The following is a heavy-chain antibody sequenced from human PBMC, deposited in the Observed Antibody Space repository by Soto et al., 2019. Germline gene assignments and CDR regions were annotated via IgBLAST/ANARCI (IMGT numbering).Heavy chain of an antibody. CDR3: ARSYYGSGSRPHAFDI. Sequence: QVQLVQSGAEVKKPGSSVKVSCKASGGTFSSYAISWVRQAPGQGLEWMGGIIPIFGTANYAQKFQGRVTITADESTSTAYMELSSLRSEDTAVYYYARSYYGSGSRPHAFDIWGQGTMVTVSS. V-gene: IGHV1-69*12. J-gene: IGHJ3*02. D-gene: IGHD3-10*01. CDR2: IIPIFGTA. CDR1: GGTFSSYA.